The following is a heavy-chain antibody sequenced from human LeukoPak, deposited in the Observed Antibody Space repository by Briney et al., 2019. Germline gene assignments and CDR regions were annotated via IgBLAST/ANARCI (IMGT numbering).Heavy chain of an antibody. CDR3: ARVLRYCSGGNCYSGGLGYMDV. J-gene: IGHJ6*03. CDR2: ITGSGSST. D-gene: IGHD2-15*01. V-gene: IGHV3-23*01. CDR1: GFTFTTYA. Sequence: GGSLRLSCAASGFTFTTYAMSWVRQAPGKGLEWVSSITGSGSSTYYADSVRGRSTISRDSSKYTLYLQMNSLRAEDTAVYYCARVLRYCSGGNCYSGGLGYMDVWGKGTTVTISS.